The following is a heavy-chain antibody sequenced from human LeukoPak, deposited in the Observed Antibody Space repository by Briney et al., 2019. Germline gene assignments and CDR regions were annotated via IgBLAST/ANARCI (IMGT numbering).Heavy chain of an antibody. Sequence: GGSLRLSCAASGFTFSISAMSWVRQAPGKGLEWVSTISRGTGSTYYADSVKGRFTISRDNSKNTLYLQMNSLRAEDTAVYYCAKGGGNGPFDYWGQGTLATVSS. CDR3: AKGGGNGPFDY. J-gene: IGHJ4*02. D-gene: IGHD4-23*01. CDR1: GFTFSISA. CDR2: ISRGTGST. V-gene: IGHV3-23*01.